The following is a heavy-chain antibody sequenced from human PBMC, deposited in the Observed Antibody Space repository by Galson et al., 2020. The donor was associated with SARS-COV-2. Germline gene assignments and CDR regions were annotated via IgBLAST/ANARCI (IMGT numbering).Heavy chain of an antibody. CDR3: ANSYYDISFDY. V-gene: IGHV3-30*18. CDR1: GFTFSSYG. J-gene: IGHJ4*02. D-gene: IGHD3-22*01. Sequence: GGSLRLSCAASGFTFSSYGMHWVRQAPGKGLEWVAVISYDGSNKYYADSVKGRFTISRDNSKNTLYLQMNSLRAEDTAVYYCANSYYDISFDYWGQGTLVTVSS. CDR2: ISYDGSNK.